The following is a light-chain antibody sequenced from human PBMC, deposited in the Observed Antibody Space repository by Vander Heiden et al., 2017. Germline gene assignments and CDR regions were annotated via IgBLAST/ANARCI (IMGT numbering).Light chain of an antibody. CDR3: MQALQTPLT. V-gene: IGKV2-28*01. Sequence: DIVMTQSPLSLPVTPGDPASISCRSSQSLLHSNGYNYLDWYLQKPGQSPQLLIYWGSNRASGVPDRFSGSGSGTDFTLKISRVEAEDVGVYYCMQALQTPLTFGGGTKVEIK. CDR2: WGS. CDR1: QSLLHSNGYNY. J-gene: IGKJ4*01.